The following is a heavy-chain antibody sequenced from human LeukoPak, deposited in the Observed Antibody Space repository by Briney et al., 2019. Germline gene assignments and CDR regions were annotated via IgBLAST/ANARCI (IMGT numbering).Heavy chain of an antibody. CDR2: ISWNSGSI. CDR1: GFTFDDYA. Sequence: GRSLRLSCAASGFTFDDYAMHWVRQAPGKGLEWVSGISWNSGSIGYADSVKGRFTISRDNAKNSLYLQMNSLRAEDTAVYYCARDYYDFWSGYYRELSDYWGQGTLVTVSS. CDR3: ARDYYDFWSGYYRELSDY. V-gene: IGHV3-9*01. J-gene: IGHJ4*02. D-gene: IGHD3-3*01.